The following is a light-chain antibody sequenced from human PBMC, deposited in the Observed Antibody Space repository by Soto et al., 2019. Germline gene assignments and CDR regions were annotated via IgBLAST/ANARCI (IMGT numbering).Light chain of an antibody. CDR2: GAS. CDR3: QQYGGSPLVT. CDR1: QSVSSSS. V-gene: IGKV3-20*01. Sequence: EIVLTQSPGILSLSPGERATLSCRASQSVSSSSLAWYQQKPGQAPRLLVYGASSRATGIPDRFSGSGSGTDFTLTISRLEPEDFAVYYCQQYGGSPLVTFGQGTKLEIK. J-gene: IGKJ2*01.